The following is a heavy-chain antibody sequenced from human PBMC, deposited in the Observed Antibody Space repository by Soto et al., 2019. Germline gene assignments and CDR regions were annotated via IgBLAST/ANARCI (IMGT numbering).Heavy chain of an antibody. V-gene: IGHV4-30-4*01. Sequence: QVQLQESGPGLVKPSQTLSLTCTVSGGSISSGDYYWSWIRQPPGKGLEWIGYIYDSGSTYYNPSLMSRVTISVDTSKNQFSLKLSSVTAADTAVYYCARDLTRLSSSWEIGYWGQGTLVTVSS. D-gene: IGHD6-13*01. J-gene: IGHJ4*02. CDR3: ARDLTRLSSSWEIGY. CDR2: IYDSGST. CDR1: GGSISSGDYY.